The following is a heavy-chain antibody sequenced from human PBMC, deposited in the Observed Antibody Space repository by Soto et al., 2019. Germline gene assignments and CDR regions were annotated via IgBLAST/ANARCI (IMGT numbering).Heavy chain of an antibody. CDR2: IKSNTDGGTS. J-gene: IGHJ4*02. CDR1: GLRSRDSW. V-gene: IGHV3-15*01. CDR3: TTEDS. Sequence: GGSQEHSYSGAGLRSRDSWMSWVRQAPGKGLEWVGRIKSNTDGGTSDYAAPVKGRFTISRDDSINTLFLQLNSLKTEDTAVYYCTTEDSCGRGTLVTVSS.